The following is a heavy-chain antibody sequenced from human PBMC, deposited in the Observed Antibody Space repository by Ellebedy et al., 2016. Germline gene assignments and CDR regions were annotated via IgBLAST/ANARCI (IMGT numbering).Heavy chain of an antibody. CDR2: ISWDGGST. CDR1: GFTFSNAW. D-gene: IGHD3-10*01. CDR3: AKDEIPKLLWFGYDY. V-gene: IGHV3-43*01. Sequence: GESLKISCAASGFTFSNAWMNWVRQAPGKGLEWVSLISWDGGSTYYADSVKGRFTISRDNSKNSLYLQMNSLRTEDTALYYCAKDEIPKLLWFGYDYWGQGTLVTVSS. J-gene: IGHJ4*02.